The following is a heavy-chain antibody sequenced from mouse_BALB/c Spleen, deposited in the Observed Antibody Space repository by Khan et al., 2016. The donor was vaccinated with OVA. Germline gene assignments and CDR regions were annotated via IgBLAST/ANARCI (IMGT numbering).Heavy chain of an antibody. V-gene: IGHV1-4*01. Sequence: VQLKQSGAELARPGASVKMSCKASGYTFTSYTIHWIKMRPGQGLEWIGYINPSNGYTNYNQKFKDKATLTADKSSTTAYMQLCSLTSDDSAVDNCVRDGAYYRNGGWFAYWGLGTLVTVSA. CDR2: INPSNGYT. J-gene: IGHJ3*01. CDR1: GYTFTSYT. D-gene: IGHD2-14*01. CDR3: VRDGAYYRNGGWFAY.